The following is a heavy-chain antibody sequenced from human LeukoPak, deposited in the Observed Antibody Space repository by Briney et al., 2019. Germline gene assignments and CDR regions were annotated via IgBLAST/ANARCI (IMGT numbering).Heavy chain of an antibody. J-gene: IGHJ6*02. D-gene: IGHD2-2*02. Sequence: ASVKVSCKASGYTFTSYDINWVRQATGQGLEWMGWMIPNSGNTGYAQKFQGRVTMTRNTSISTAYMELSSLRSEDTAVYYCARGSIVVVPAAIPSEGVRYYYYGMDVWGQGTTVTVSS. V-gene: IGHV1-8*01. CDR3: ARGSIVVVPAAIPSEGVRYYYYGMDV. CDR2: MIPNSGNT. CDR1: GYTFTSYD.